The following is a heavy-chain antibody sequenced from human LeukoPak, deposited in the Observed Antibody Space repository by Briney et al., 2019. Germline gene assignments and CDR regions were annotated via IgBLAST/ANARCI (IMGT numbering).Heavy chain of an antibody. D-gene: IGHD1-26*01. V-gene: IGHV3-48*04. Sequence: PGGSLRLSCAASGFTFSTYSMNWVRQAPGKGLEWVSYISSSGSTIYYADSVKGRFTISRDNAKNSLYLQMNSLRAEDTAVYYCARDGSGSYPIAYWGQGTLVTVSS. CDR2: ISSSGSTI. CDR3: ARDGSGSYPIAY. J-gene: IGHJ4*02. CDR1: GFTFSTYS.